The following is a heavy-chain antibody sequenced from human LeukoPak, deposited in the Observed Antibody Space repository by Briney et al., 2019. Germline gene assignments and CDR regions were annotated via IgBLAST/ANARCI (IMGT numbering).Heavy chain of an antibody. CDR3: ARTREFSRDGDKNYYFDY. J-gene: IGHJ4*02. CDR2: INWNGGRT. V-gene: IGHV3-20*04. D-gene: IGHD5-24*01. Sequence: GGSLRLSCAASGFTFDDYGMSWVRQAPGKGLEWVSGINWNGGRTGYADSVKGRFTISRDNAKNSLYLQMNSLRAEDTALYYCARTREFSRDGDKNYYFDYWGQGTLVTVSS. CDR1: GFTFDDYG.